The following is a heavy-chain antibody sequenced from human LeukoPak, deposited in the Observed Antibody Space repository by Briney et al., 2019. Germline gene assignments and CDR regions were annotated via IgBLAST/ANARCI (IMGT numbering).Heavy chain of an antibody. D-gene: IGHD2-2*01. V-gene: IGHV1-18*01. CDR1: GYTFTSYG. CDR2: ISAYNGNT. CDR3: ARDARHCSSTSCSYFDY. Sequence: ASVTVSCKASGYTFTSYGISWVRQAPGQGLEWMGWISAYNGNTNYAQKLQGRVTMTTDTSTSTAYMELRSLRSDDTAVYYCARDARHCSSTSCSYFDYWGQGTLVTVSS. J-gene: IGHJ4*02.